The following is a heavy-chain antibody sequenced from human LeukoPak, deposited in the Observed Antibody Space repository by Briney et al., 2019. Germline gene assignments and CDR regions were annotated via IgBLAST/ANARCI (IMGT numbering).Heavy chain of an antibody. CDR3: ARDQYAIFGVVIRGPYYYYGMDV. Sequence: ASVKVSCKASGYTFTSYGISWVRQAPGQGLEWMGWISAYNGNTNYAQKLQGRVTMTTDTSTSTAYMELGSLRSDDTAVYYCARDQYAIFGVVIRGPYYYYGMDVWGQGTTVTVSS. CDR1: GYTFTSYG. J-gene: IGHJ6*02. V-gene: IGHV1-18*01. CDR2: ISAYNGNT. D-gene: IGHD3-3*01.